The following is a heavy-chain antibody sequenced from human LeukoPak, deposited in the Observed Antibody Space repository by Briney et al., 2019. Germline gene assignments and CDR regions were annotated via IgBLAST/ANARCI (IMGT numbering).Heavy chain of an antibody. CDR2: IYYSGST. CDR3: ASKRRGMGVDY. J-gene: IGHJ4*02. D-gene: IGHD3-16*01. CDR1: GGSISSYY. V-gene: IGHV4-59*08. Sequence: PSETLSLTCTVSGGSISSYYWSWIRQPPGKGLEWIGYIYYSGSTNYNPSLKSRVTISVDTSKNQFSLKLSSVTAADTAVYYCASKRRGMGVDYWGQGTLVTASS.